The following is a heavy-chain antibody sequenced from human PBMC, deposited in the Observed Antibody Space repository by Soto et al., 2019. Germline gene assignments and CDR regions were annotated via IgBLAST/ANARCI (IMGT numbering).Heavy chain of an antibody. Sequence: EVQLLESGGGLVQSGGSLRLSCAASGFTFSTYAVTWVRQAPGKGLEWVSTISGRGDNTYYADSVNGRFTVSRDNSKSTVYVPMNGLRAEDTAVYYCAKERFQGGSNGLDVWGQGTTVTVSS. CDR2: ISGRGDNT. J-gene: IGHJ6*02. V-gene: IGHV3-23*01. D-gene: IGHD3-16*01. CDR1: GFTFSTYA. CDR3: AKERFQGGSNGLDV.